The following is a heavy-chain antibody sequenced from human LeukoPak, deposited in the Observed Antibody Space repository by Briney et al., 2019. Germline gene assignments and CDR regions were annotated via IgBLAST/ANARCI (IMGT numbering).Heavy chain of an antibody. Sequence: GGSLRLSCKGSGYSFTSYWSGWVRQMPGKGLEWMGIIYPGDSDTRYSPSFQGQVTISADKSISTAYLQWSSLKASDTAMYYCASKDYYGMDVWGQGTTVTVSS. V-gene: IGHV5-51*01. CDR2: IYPGDSDT. J-gene: IGHJ6*02. CDR3: ASKDYYGMDV. CDR1: GYSFTSYW.